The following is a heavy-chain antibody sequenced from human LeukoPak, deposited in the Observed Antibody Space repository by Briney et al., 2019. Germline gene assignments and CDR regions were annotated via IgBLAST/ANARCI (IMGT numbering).Heavy chain of an antibody. D-gene: IGHD1-26*01. Sequence: GGSLRLSCAASEFSVGSNYMTWVRQAPGKGLEWVSLIYSGGSTYYADSVKGRFTISRDNAKNSLYLQMNSLRAEDTAVYYCARAYSETYGLGYYYMDVWGKGTTVTISS. CDR2: IYSGGST. J-gene: IGHJ6*03. CDR3: ARAYSETYGLGYYYMDV. CDR1: EFSVGSNY. V-gene: IGHV3-66*01.